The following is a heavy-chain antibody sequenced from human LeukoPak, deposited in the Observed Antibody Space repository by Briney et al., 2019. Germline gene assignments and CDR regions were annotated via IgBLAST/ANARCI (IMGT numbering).Heavy chain of an antibody. CDR1: GFTFSDYY. V-gene: IGHV3-11*06. Sequence: GGSLRLSCAASGFTFSDYYMSWIRQAPGKGLEWVSYISSSSSYINYADSVKGRFTISRDNGKNSLYLQMNSLRAEDTAVYYCARDLEAVAGYFDYWGQGTLVTVSS. D-gene: IGHD6-19*01. J-gene: IGHJ4*02. CDR3: ARDLEAVAGYFDY. CDR2: ISSSSSYI.